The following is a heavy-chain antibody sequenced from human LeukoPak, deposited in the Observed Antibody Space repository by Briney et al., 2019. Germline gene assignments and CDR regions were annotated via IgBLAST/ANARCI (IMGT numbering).Heavy chain of an antibody. D-gene: IGHD3-3*01. Sequence: PSETLSLTCNVSGGSMNNYYWSWIRQPPGKGLGWIGYIYYSGNINYNPSLKSRVTISVDTSQNQFSLRVSSATAADTAVYYCARTPLYYDFWSGADLSYYYMDVWGKGTTVTVSS. J-gene: IGHJ6*03. CDR1: GGSMNNYY. CDR2: IYYSGNI. CDR3: ARTPLYYDFWSGADLSYYYMDV. V-gene: IGHV4-59*01.